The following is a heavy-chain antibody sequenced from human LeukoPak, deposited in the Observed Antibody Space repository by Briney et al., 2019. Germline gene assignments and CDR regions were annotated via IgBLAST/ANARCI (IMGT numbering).Heavy chain of an antibody. J-gene: IGHJ5*02. D-gene: IGHD3-22*01. CDR1: GFTFSDYY. V-gene: IGHV3-11*01. CDR2: ISGSGSTI. Sequence: PGGSLRLSCAASGFTFSDYYMSWIRQAPGKGLEWVSYISGSGSTIYHADSVKGRFTISRDNAKNSLYLQMNSLRAEDTAVYYCARDPYYYDSSGYFNWFDPWGQGTLVTVSS. CDR3: ARDPYYYDSSGYFNWFDP.